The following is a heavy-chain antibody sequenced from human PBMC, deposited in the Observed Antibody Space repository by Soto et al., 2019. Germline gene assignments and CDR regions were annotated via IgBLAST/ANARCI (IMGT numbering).Heavy chain of an antibody. CDR1: VYTFTGYY. V-gene: IGHV1-2*04. D-gene: IGHD2-2*01. J-gene: IGHJ4*02. Sequence: ASVKVSCKASVYTFTGYYMHWVRQAPGQGLEWMGWINPDSGGTNYAQKFQGWVTMTRDTSISTAYMELSRLRSDDTAVYYCARALDCSSTSCYTYYFDYWGQGTLVTSPQ. CDR3: ARALDCSSTSCYTYYFDY. CDR2: INPDSGGT.